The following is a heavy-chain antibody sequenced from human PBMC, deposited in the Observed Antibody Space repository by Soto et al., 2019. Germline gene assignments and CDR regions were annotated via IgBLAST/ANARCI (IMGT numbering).Heavy chain of an antibody. V-gene: IGHV1-18*01. CDR3: AKNGQPPYYYYGLDV. D-gene: IGHD2-8*01. CDR1: GYTFTNYG. Sequence: GASVKVSCKTSGYTFTNYGISWVRQAPGQGLEWMGWISGYNGDTNYAQKFQGRVSMTIDTSTTTAYMELRSLTPDDTAVYYCAKNGQPPYYYYGLDVWGQGTKVTVSS. J-gene: IGHJ6*02. CDR2: ISGYNGDT.